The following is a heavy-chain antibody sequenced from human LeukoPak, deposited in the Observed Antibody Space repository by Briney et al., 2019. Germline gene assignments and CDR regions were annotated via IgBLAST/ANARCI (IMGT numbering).Heavy chain of an antibody. CDR3: AHMAMYYYDSSGYYWGSTAPVSNWFDP. D-gene: IGHD3-22*01. CDR1: GFSLSTSGVG. J-gene: IGHJ5*02. CDR2: IYWNDDK. Sequence: SGPTLVNPTQTLTLTCTFSGFSLSTSGVGVGWIRQPPGKALEGLALIYWNDDKLYIPSLKIRLTITKYTSKNQVVLKMTNMDTVDTATYYCAHMAMYYYDSSGYYWGSTAPVSNWFDPWGQGTLVTVSS. V-gene: IGHV2-5*01.